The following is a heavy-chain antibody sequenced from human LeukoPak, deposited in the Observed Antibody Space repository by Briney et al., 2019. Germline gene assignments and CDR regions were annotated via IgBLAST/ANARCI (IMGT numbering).Heavy chain of an antibody. D-gene: IGHD1-26*01. CDR3: ARDSNSGGINASMRYYYYGMDV. Sequence: PSETLSLTCTVSGGSISSYYWSWIRQPPGKGLEWIGYIYYSGSTNYNPSLKSRVTISVDTSKNQFSLKLGSVTAADTAVYYCARDSNSGGINASMRYYYYGMDVWGQGTTVTVSS. J-gene: IGHJ6*02. CDR1: GGSISSYY. V-gene: IGHV4-59*01. CDR2: IYYSGST.